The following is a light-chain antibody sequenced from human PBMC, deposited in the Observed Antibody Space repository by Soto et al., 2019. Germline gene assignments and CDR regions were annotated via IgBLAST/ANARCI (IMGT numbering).Light chain of an antibody. J-gene: IGLJ1*01. V-gene: IGLV2-14*01. Sequence: QSALTQPASVSGSPGQSITISCTGTSSDVGGYNYVSWYQQHPGKAPKLMIYDVSNRPSGVSNRFSGSKSGNTASLTISGLQAEDEADYYCRSYTSRSTYVFGTGTQLTVL. CDR2: DVS. CDR1: SSDVGGYNY. CDR3: RSYTSRSTYV.